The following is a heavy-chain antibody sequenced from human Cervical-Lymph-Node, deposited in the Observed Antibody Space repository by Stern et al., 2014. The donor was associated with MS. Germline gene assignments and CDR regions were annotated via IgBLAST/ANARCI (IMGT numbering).Heavy chain of an antibody. J-gene: IGHJ5*01. CDR1: GGSISSGGYF. Sequence: QVQLQESGPGLVKPSQTLSLTCTVSGGSISSGGYFWSWIRQHPGKGLEWIGYIYHSGSTYYNPSLKIRFPISVAPSKNQFSLNLTSVTAADTAVYYCARKGAVVPAAIENWFDSWGQGTLVTVSS. V-gene: IGHV4-31*03. CDR2: IYHSGST. CDR3: ARKGAVVPAAIENWFDS. D-gene: IGHD2-2*01.